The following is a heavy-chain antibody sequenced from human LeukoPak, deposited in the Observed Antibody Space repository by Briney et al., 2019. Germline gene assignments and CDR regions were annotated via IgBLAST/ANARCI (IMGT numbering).Heavy chain of an antibody. CDR1: GYTFTSYA. J-gene: IGHJ4*02. Sequence: ASVKVSCKASGYTFTSYAMNWVRQAPGQGLEWMGWINTNTGNPTYAQGFTGRFVFSLDTSVSTAYLQISSLKAEDTAVYYCARASMITFGGVIVSYDYWGQGTLVTVSS. V-gene: IGHV7-4-1*02. CDR2: INTNTGNP. CDR3: ARASMITFGGVIVSYDY. D-gene: IGHD3-16*02.